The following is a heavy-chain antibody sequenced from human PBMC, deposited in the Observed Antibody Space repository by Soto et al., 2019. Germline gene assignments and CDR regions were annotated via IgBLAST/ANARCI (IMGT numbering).Heavy chain of an antibody. V-gene: IGHV5-10-1*01. CDR2: IDPSDSYT. CDR1: GYSFTSYW. J-gene: IGHJ4*02. CDR3: ASGTYTAAGIDY. D-gene: IGHD6-13*01. Sequence: PGESLKISWKGSGYSFTSYWISWVRQMPGKGLEWMGRIDPSDSYTNYSPSFRGHVTISADKSISTAYLQWSSLKASDTAMYYCASGTYTAAGIDYWGQGTLVTVSS.